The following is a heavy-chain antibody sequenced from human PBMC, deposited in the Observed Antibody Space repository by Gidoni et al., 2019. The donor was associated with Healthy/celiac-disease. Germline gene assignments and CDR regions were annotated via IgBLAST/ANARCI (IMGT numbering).Heavy chain of an antibody. J-gene: IGHJ3*02. CDR1: GFSLSNARMG. CDR3: ARTYYYDSSGSLDAFDI. V-gene: IGHV2-26*01. CDR2: IFSNDEK. Sequence: QVTLKESGPVLVKPTETLTLTCTVSGFSLSNARMGVSWIRQPPGKALDWLAHIFSNDEKSYSTSLKSRLTISKDTSKSQVVLTMTNMDPVDTATYYCARTYYYDSSGSLDAFDIWGQGTMVTVSS. D-gene: IGHD3-22*01.